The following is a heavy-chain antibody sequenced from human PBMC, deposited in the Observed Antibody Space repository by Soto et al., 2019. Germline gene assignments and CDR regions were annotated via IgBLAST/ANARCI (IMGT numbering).Heavy chain of an antibody. Sequence: NPSETLSLTCAVYGGSFSGYYWSWIRQPPGKGLEWIGEINHSGSTNYNPSLKSRVTISVDTSKNQFSLKLSSVTAADTAVYYCARVVSRAYYYGSGSYYDLPASKRYYMDVWGKGTTVTVSS. J-gene: IGHJ6*03. CDR3: ARVVSRAYYYGSGSYYDLPASKRYYMDV. V-gene: IGHV4-34*01. CDR1: GGSFSGYY. CDR2: INHSGST. D-gene: IGHD3-10*01.